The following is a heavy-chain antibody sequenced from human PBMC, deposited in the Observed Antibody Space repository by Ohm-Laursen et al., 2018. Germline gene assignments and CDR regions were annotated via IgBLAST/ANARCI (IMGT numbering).Heavy chain of an antibody. CDR3: AKGSRTSGWPN. CDR2: ISSSGSTI. V-gene: IGHV3-11*01. Sequence: SLRLSCAASGFTFSDYYMSWIRQAPGKGLEWASYISSSGSTIYYADSVKGRFTISRDNSKNTLYLQMNSLRAEDTAIYYCAKGSRTSGWPNWGRGTLVTVSS. CDR1: GFTFSDYY. D-gene: IGHD6-19*01. J-gene: IGHJ4*02.